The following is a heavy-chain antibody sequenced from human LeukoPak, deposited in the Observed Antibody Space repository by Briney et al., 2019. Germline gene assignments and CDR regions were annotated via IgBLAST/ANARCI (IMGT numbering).Heavy chain of an antibody. Sequence: GASVKVSCKASGYTFTGYYMHWVRQAPGQGLEWMGWINPNSGGTNYAQKFQGRVTMTRDTSISTAYMELSRRRSDDTAVYYCAREQESNFLSGYPNWFDPWGQGTLVTVSS. D-gene: IGHD3-3*01. CDR1: GYTFTGYY. CDR3: AREQESNFLSGYPNWFDP. CDR2: INPNSGGT. J-gene: IGHJ5*02. V-gene: IGHV1-2*02.